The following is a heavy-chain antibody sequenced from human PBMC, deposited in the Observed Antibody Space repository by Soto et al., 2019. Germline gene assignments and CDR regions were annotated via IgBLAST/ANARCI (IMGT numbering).Heavy chain of an antibody. V-gene: IGHV3-9*01. CDR2: ISWNSGSI. CDR3: AKDLGGTVTKSRKYYYYGMDV. J-gene: IGHJ6*02. D-gene: IGHD4-17*01. Sequence: GGSLRLSCAASGFTFDDYAMHWVRQAPGKGLEWVSGISWNSGSIGYADSVKGRFTISRDNAKNSLYLQMNSLRAEDTALYYCAKDLGGTVTKSRKYYYYGMDVWGRGTTVTVSS. CDR1: GFTFDDYA.